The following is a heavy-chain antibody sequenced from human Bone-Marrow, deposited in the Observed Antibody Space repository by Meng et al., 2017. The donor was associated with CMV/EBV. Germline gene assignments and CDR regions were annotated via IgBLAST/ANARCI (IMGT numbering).Heavy chain of an antibody. CDR2: ITGSGRNT. V-gene: IGHV3-23*01. J-gene: IGHJ5*02. D-gene: IGHD2-2*01. Sequence: SGFTFSTYVLGWVRQAPGKGLEWVSSITGSGRNTYYADSVKGRFTISRDNSKNILYLQMNSLRADDTAVYYCRGNIVVTPAARFDPWGQGTLVTVSS. CDR3: RGNIVVTPAARFDP. CDR1: GFTFSTYV.